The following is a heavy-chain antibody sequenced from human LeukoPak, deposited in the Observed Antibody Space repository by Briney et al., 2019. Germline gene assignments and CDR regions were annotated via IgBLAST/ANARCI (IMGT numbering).Heavy chain of an antibody. Sequence: PGGSLRLSCAASGFTFTSYAMSWVRQAPEKGLEWVSSISGSGGSTFYVDSVKGRFTISRDNTKNTLYLQMNSLRAEDTALYYCAKDPQRGSPYYFDYWGQGTLVTVSS. V-gene: IGHV3-23*01. CDR2: ISGSGGST. J-gene: IGHJ4*02. CDR3: AKDPQRGSPYYFDY. D-gene: IGHD1-26*01. CDR1: GFTFTSYA.